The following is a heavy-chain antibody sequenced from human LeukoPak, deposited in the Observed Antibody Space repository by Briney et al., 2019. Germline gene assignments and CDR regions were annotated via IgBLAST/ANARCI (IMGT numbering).Heavy chain of an antibody. J-gene: IGHJ4*02. CDR3: ARTPSTSETAAGSFDY. Sequence: ASVKVSCKASGYTFTSYGISWVRQAPGQGLEWMGWISAYNGNTNYAQKLQGRVTMTTDASTSTAYMELRSLRSDDTAVYYCARTPSTSETAAGSFDYWGQGTLVTVSS. CDR2: ISAYNGNT. D-gene: IGHD6-13*01. V-gene: IGHV1-18*01. CDR1: GYTFTSYG.